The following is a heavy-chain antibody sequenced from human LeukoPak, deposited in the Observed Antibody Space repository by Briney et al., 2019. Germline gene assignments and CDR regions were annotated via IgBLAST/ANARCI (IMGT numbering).Heavy chain of an antibody. J-gene: IGHJ4*02. Sequence: GGSLRLSCGASGFTFRNFWMNWVRQAPGKGLEWVAVISYDGSNKYYADSVKGRFTISRDNSKNTLYLQMNSLRAEDTAVYYCARADGTGGPYDYWGQGTLVTVSS. D-gene: IGHD3/OR15-3a*01. CDR1: GFTFRNFW. CDR2: ISYDGSNK. CDR3: ARADGTGGPYDY. V-gene: IGHV3-30-3*01.